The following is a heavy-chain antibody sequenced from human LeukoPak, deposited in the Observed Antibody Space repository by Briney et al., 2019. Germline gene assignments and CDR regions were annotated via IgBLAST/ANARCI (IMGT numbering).Heavy chain of an antibody. CDR3: ARLEYYYVSGNYYKLFDY. CDR2: ISSSGSTI. V-gene: IGHV3-48*02. CDR1: GFTFSSYS. D-gene: IGHD3-10*01. J-gene: IGHJ4*02. Sequence: PGGSLRLSCAASGFTFSSYSMNWVRQAPGKGLEWVSDISSSGSTIYFADSVEGRFTISRDNAKNSLYLQMNSLRDEDTAVYYCARLEYYYVSGNYYKLFDYWGQGTLVTVCS.